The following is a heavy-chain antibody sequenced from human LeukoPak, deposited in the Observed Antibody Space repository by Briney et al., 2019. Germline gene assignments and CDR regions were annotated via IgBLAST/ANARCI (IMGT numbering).Heavy chain of an antibody. CDR3: ARAPNYDFWSGYLY. J-gene: IGHJ4*02. CDR2: ISYDGSNK. D-gene: IGHD3-3*01. CDR1: GFTFSSYA. V-gene: IGHV3-30-3*01. Sequence: GRSLRLSCAASGFTFSSYAMHWVRQAPGKGLEWVAVISYDGSNKYYADSVKGRFTISRDNSKNTLYLQMNSLRAEDTAVYYCARAPNYDFWSGYLYWGQGTLVTVSS.